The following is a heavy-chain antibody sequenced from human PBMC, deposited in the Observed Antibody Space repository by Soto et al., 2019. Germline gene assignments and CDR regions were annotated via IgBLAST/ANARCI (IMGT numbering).Heavy chain of an antibody. V-gene: IGHV3-15*01. J-gene: IGHJ4*02. D-gene: IGHD3-3*01. Sequence: GRSLRLSCGASEFTISNAWMSWVRQAPGKGLEWVGLIKTKTDGGTTDYTAPVKGRFTISRDDSENTLYLQMNSLKTEDTAVYYCTTGFDFRGQGTLVTVSS. CDR2: IKTKTDGGTT. CDR3: TTGFDF. CDR1: EFTISNAW.